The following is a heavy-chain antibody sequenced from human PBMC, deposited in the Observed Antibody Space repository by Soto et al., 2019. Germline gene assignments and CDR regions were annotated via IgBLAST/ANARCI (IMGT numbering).Heavy chain of an antibody. CDR1: GGTFSSYA. J-gene: IGHJ6*02. D-gene: IGHD5-18*01. CDR3: ASEISLTAAARYSYGPDYYYYYGMDV. V-gene: IGHV1-69*13. Sequence: SVKVSCKASGGTFSSYAISWVRQAPGQGLEWMGGIIPIFGTANYAQKFQGRVTITADESTSTAYMELSSLRSEDTAVYYCASEISLTAAARYSYGPDYYYYYGMDVWGQGTTVTVS. CDR2: IIPIFGTA.